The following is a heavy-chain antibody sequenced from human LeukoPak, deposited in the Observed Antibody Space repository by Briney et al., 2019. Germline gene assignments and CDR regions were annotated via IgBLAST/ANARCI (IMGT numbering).Heavy chain of an antibody. Sequence: SETLSLTCTVSGGSISSSSYYWGWIRQPPGKGLEWIGSIYYSGSTYYNPSLKSPVAIYVDTSKNQFSLKLSSVTAADTAVYYCHARTGYYDFWSGYPPIDYWGQGTLVTVSS. D-gene: IGHD3-3*01. CDR2: IYYSGST. CDR1: GGSISSSSYY. CDR3: HARTGYYDFWSGYPPIDY. V-gene: IGHV4-39*01. J-gene: IGHJ4*02.